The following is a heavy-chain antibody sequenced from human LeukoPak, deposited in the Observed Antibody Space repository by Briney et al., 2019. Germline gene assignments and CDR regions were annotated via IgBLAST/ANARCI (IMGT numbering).Heavy chain of an antibody. D-gene: IGHD1-26*01. V-gene: IGHV4-59*01. CDR2: IYYSGST. Sequence: PSETLSLTRTVSGGSISSYYWSWIRQPPGKGLEWIGYIYYSGSTNYNPSLKSRVTISVDTSKNQFSLKLSSVTAADTAVYYCARDDSGNYFSHDRTFDYWGQGTLVTVSS. CDR3: ARDDSGNYFSHDRTFDY. J-gene: IGHJ4*02. CDR1: GGSISSYY.